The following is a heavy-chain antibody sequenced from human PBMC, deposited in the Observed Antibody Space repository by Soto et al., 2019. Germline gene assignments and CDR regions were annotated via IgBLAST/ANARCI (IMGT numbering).Heavy chain of an antibody. Sequence: GGSLRLSCAASGFTFSSYAMSWVRQAPGKGLEWVSAISGSGGSTYYADSVKGRFTISRDNSKNALYLQMNSLRAEDTTVYYCAKDGWFGEFEYFYYYGMDVWGQGTTVTVSS. CDR3: AKDGWFGEFEYFYYYGMDV. CDR1: GFTFSSYA. J-gene: IGHJ6*02. CDR2: ISGSGGST. D-gene: IGHD3-10*01. V-gene: IGHV3-23*01.